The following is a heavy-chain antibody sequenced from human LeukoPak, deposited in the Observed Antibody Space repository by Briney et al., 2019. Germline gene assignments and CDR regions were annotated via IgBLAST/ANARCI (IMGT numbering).Heavy chain of an antibody. Sequence: GGSLRLSCAASGFTFSNAWMSWVRQAPGKGLEWVGRIKSKTDGGTTDYAAPVKGRFTISRDNAKNSLYLQMNSLRAEDTALYYCAKGVTMVRVKNILSDAFDIWGQGTMVTVSS. CDR1: GFTFSNAW. J-gene: IGHJ3*02. V-gene: IGHV3-15*05. CDR3: AKGVTMVRVKNILSDAFDI. D-gene: IGHD3-10*01. CDR2: IKSKTDGGTT.